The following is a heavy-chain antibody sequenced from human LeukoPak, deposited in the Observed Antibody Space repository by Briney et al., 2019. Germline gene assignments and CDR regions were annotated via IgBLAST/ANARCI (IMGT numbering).Heavy chain of an antibody. J-gene: IGHJ2*01. Sequence: PGGSLRLSCAASGFMFSSYWMSWVRQAPGKGLEWVANIKQDGNEKYYVDSVKGRFTISRDNAKNSLYLQMNSLRAEDTAVYFCATMGRGYNSRWYFDLWGRGTLVTVSS. CDR1: GFMFSSYW. V-gene: IGHV3-7*01. D-gene: IGHD3-22*01. CDR2: IKQDGNEK. CDR3: ATMGRGYNSRWYFDL.